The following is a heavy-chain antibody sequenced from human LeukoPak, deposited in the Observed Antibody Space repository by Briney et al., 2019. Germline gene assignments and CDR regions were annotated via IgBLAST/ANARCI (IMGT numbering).Heavy chain of an antibody. J-gene: IGHJ4*02. V-gene: IGHV3-23*01. CDR1: GFTFSSYA. CDR2: ISGSGGRT. Sequence: GGSLRLSCAASGFTFSSYAMSWVRQAPGKGLEWVSAISGSGGRTYYAGSVKGRFTISRDNSKNTLYLQMNSLTAEDTAVYYCAKDPNPEYCSSTSCYSFWGQGTLVTVSS. CDR3: AKDPNPEYCSSTSCYSF. D-gene: IGHD2-2*01.